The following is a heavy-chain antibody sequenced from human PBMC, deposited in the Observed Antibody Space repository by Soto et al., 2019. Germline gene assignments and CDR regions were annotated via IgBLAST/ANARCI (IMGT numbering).Heavy chain of an antibody. Sequence: QVQLQESGPGLVKPSETLSLTCTVSGGSMSSYYWSWIQQPPGMGLEWIGYIYYSGTTNYNPSLKRRVTISVDTSKNQFSLQLSSVTPADTAVYYCARGGTVVNGFDYWGQGTLVTVSS. CDR1: GGSMSSYY. V-gene: IGHV4-59*01. CDR3: ARGGTVVNGFDY. D-gene: IGHD2-15*01. CDR2: IYYSGTT. J-gene: IGHJ4*02.